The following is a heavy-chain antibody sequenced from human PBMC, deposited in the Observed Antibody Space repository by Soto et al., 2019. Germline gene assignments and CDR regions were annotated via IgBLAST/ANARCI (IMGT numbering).Heavy chain of an antibody. D-gene: IGHD3-22*01. CDR2: IYPGDSDT. CDR3: ARGNWFYYDSSGSADVFDI. J-gene: IGHJ3*02. Sequence: PGESLKISCMGSGYSFTSYWIGWVRQVPGKGLAWMGIIYPGDSDTRYSPSFEGQVTISADKSISTAYLQWSSLKASDTAIYYCARGNWFYYDSSGSADVFDIWGQGTMVTVSS. V-gene: IGHV5-51*01. CDR1: GYSFTSYW.